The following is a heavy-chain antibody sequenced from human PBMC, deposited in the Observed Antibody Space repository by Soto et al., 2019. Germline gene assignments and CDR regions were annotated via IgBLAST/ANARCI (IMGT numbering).Heavy chain of an antibody. CDR2: INTNTGNP. D-gene: IGHD3-10*01. CDR3: ATYGSGSPPYYYYYGMDV. Sequence: ASVKVSCQASGYTFTSYAMNWVRQAPGQGLEWMGWINTNTGNPTYAQGSTGRFVFSLDTSVSTAYLQICSLKAEDTAVYYCATYGSGSPPYYYYYGMDVWGQGTTVTVSS. CDR1: GYTFTSYA. V-gene: IGHV7-4-1*01. J-gene: IGHJ6*02.